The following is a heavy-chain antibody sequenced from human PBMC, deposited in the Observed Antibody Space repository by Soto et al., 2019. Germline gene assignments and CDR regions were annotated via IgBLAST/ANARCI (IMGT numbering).Heavy chain of an antibody. D-gene: IGHD3-3*02. Sequence: RLSCVTSGFTFSRNTMNWVRQAPGKGLEWVASITSSGSYVYYADSVKGRFSASRDNAKNSLSLQMDSLRPDDTAIYFCVKDEGIEAMDVWGQGTTVTVS. V-gene: IGHV3-21*01. CDR1: GFTFSRNT. CDR2: ITSSGSYV. J-gene: IGHJ6*02. CDR3: VKDEGIEAMDV.